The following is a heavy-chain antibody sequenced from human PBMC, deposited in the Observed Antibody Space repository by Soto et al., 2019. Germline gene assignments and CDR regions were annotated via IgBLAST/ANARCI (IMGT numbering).Heavy chain of an antibody. D-gene: IGHD1-20*01. CDR2: ISSSSSYI. V-gene: IGHV3-21*01. CDR3: ARGRITGDAFDI. J-gene: IGHJ3*02. Sequence: GESLKISCAASGFTFSSYSMNWVRQAPGKGLEWVSSISSSSSYIYYADSVKGRFTISRDNAKNSLYLQMNSLRAEDTAVYYCARGRITGDAFDIWGQGTMVTVSS. CDR1: GFTFSSYS.